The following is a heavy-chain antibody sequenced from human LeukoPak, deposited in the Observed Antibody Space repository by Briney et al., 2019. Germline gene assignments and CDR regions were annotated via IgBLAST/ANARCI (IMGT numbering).Heavy chain of an antibody. CDR1: GGSISSYY. Sequence: ASETLSLTCTVSGGSISSYYWSWIRQPPGKGLEWIGYIYYSGSTNYNPSLKSRVTISVDTSKNQFSLKLSSVTAADTAVYYCARHQYGWFGEGGGAFDIWGQGTMVTVSS. D-gene: IGHD3-10*01. V-gene: IGHV4-59*01. CDR2: IYYSGST. CDR3: ARHQYGWFGEGGGAFDI. J-gene: IGHJ3*02.